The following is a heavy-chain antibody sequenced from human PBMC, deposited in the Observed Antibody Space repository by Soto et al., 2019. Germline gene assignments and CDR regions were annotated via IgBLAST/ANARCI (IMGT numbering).Heavy chain of an antibody. Sequence: LRLSCAASGFTFRSYAMSWVRQAPGKGLEWVSAISGSGGSTYYADSVKGRFTISRDNSKDTLYLQMNSLRAEDTAVYYCAKGVGTIFGVVRAWGQGTLVTVSS. J-gene: IGHJ5*02. CDR2: ISGSGGST. CDR3: AKGVGTIFGVVRA. V-gene: IGHV3-23*01. D-gene: IGHD3-3*01. CDR1: GFTFRSYA.